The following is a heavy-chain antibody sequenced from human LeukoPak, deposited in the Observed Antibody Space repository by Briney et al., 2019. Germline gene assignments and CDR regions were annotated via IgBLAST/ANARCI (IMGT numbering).Heavy chain of an antibody. CDR1: GFTFSNYG. CDR2: ISYDGNNK. D-gene: IGHD3-10*01. CDR3: ARDGGSGILD. Sequence: GGSLRLSCAASGFTFSNYGMHWVRQAPGKGLEWVAVISYDGNNKYYADSVKGRFTISRDNAKNSLSLLMNSLRAEDTAVYYCARDGGSGILDWGQGTLVTVSS. V-gene: IGHV3-30*03. J-gene: IGHJ4*02.